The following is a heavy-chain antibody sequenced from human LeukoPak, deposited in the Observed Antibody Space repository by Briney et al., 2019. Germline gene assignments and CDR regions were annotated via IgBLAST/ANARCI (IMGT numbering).Heavy chain of an antibody. D-gene: IGHD3-22*01. CDR2: IKSKIDGGTT. J-gene: IGHJ4*02. CDR3: ITAFDSSGYYRSY. V-gene: IGHV3-15*07. CDR1: GFTFSNAW. Sequence: PGGSLRLSCAASGFTFSNAWMNWVRQAPGKGLEWVGHIKSKIDGGTTGYAAPVKGRFTISRDDSRNTLYLEMNSLKTEDTAVYYCITAFDSSGYYRSYWGQGTLVTVSS.